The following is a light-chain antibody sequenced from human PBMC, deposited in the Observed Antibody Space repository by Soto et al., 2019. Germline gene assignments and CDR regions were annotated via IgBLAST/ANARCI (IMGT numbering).Light chain of an antibody. V-gene: IGLV2-14*01. CDR1: SSDVGGYNY. J-gene: IGLJ2*01. CDR3: SSYTSSSTL. Sequence: QSVLTQPASVSGSPGQSITISCTGTSSDVGGYNYVSWYQQHPGKAPKLMIYDVSNRPSGVSNRFSGSKSGNTASLTISGLKAEDEADYYCSSYTSSSTLFGGGTTLTVL. CDR2: DVS.